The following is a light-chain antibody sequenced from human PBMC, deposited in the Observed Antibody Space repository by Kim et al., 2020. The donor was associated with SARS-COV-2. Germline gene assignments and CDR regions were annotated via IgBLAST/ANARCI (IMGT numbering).Light chain of an antibody. J-gene: IGKJ1*01. CDR2: RAS. V-gene: IGKV1-39*01. CDR3: QQSYAVPLT. CDR1: QSVSKF. Sequence: IQMTQSPSSLSASVGDSITITCRESQSVSKFLNWYQHKPGKAPTLLMYRASTLASGVPSRFSGSGSETDYTLTIGSLQPEDSATYYCQQSYAVPLTFGQGTKVDIK.